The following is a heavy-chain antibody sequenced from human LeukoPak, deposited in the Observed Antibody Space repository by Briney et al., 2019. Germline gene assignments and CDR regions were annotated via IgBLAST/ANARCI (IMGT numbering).Heavy chain of an antibody. Sequence: GRPLRLSCAASGFTFSSYGMHWVRRAPGKGLEWVAVISSDGSKNYYANSVKGRFTISRDNSKNTLYLQMNSLRAEDTAVYYCAKDGPPTVTRGSFDYWGQGTLVTVSS. J-gene: IGHJ4*02. CDR3: AKDGPPTVTRGSFDY. D-gene: IGHD4-11*01. CDR1: GFTFSSYG. V-gene: IGHV3-30*18. CDR2: ISSDGSKN.